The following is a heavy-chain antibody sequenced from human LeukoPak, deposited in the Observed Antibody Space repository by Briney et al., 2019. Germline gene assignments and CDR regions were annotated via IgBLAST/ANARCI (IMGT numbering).Heavy chain of an antibody. CDR2: IYTSGST. Sequence: SETLSLTCTVSGGSISSYYWSWIRQPPGKGLEWIGYIYTSGSTNYNPSLKSRVTISVDTSKNQFSLKLSSVTAADTAVYYCARADSGYDQGYYYYYYMDVWGKGTTVTVSS. CDR1: GGSISSYY. CDR3: ARADSGYDQGYYYYYYMDV. D-gene: IGHD5-12*01. V-gene: IGHV4-4*09. J-gene: IGHJ6*03.